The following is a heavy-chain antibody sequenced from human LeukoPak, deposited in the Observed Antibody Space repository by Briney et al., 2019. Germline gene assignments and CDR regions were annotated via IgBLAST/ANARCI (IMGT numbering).Heavy chain of an antibody. D-gene: IGHD4-17*01. V-gene: IGHV2-26*01. J-gene: IGHJ6*02. CDR1: GFSLSTARMG. CDR2: IFSNDEK. Sequence: SGPVLVHPTAPLTLTCTVSGFSLSTARMGVSWIRQPPEKALEWLAHIFSNDEKSYNTSLKSRLTISKDTSKSQVVLTMTNMDPVDTATYYCARFYGDYVGSYYYGMDVWGQGTTVTVSS. CDR3: ARFYGDYVGSYYYGMDV.